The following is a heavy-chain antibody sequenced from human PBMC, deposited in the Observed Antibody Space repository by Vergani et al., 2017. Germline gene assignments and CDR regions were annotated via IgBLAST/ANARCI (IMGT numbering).Heavy chain of an antibody. CDR1: GYTLNTYD. CDR3: ARAPFRITAAEDYAFDV. CDR2: MNPNSGNT. Sequence: QVQLVESGAEVKEPGGSVQVSCKASGYTLNTYDINWVRQAAGQGLEWMGWMNPNSGNTGYAQKFQGRVTMTSITSIGTAYMELSGLTSDDTAVYYCARAPFRITAAEDYAFDVWGQGTLVTVSS. J-gene: IGHJ3*01. D-gene: IGHD6-13*01. V-gene: IGHV1-8*02.